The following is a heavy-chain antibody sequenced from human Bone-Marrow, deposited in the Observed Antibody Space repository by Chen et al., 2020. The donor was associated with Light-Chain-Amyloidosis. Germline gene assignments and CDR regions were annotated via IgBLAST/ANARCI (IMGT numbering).Heavy chain of an antibody. D-gene: IGHD3-22*01. CDR2: FDPEDEEM. Sequence: QVQLVQSGAEVKRPGASVQVSCKVSGDSLPALAIHWVRQAPGKGLEWVGGFDPEDEEMMYGQKFQGRVRMIEDTSTETAYMELTSLTSEDTAIYYCATDVDVGDYYETGFNYWGQGTLVTVSS. CDR1: GDSLPALA. J-gene: IGHJ4*02. CDR3: ATDVDVGDYYETGFNY. V-gene: IGHV1-24*01.